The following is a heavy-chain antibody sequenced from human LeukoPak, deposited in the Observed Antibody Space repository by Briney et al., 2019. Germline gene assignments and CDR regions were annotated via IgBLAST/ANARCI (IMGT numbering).Heavy chain of an antibody. CDR3: ARSLGATTSRYFDY. CDR2: IFYSGST. J-gene: IGHJ4*02. V-gene: IGHV4-59*12. Sequence: SETLSLTCTVSGGSISSYYWSWIRQPPGKGLEWIGYIFYSGSTNYNPSLKSRVTISVDTSKNQFSLKLTSVTAADTAVYYCARSLGATTSRYFDYWGQGTLVTVSS. D-gene: IGHD1-26*01. CDR1: GGSISSYY.